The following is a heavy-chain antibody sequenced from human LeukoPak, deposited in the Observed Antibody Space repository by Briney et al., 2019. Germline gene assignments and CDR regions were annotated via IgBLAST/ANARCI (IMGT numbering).Heavy chain of an antibody. CDR2: IYPGDSDT. CDR3: ARSYDSYYYYMDV. J-gene: IGHJ6*03. Sequence: GESLKISCKGSGYRFTSYWIGWVRQMPGKGLEWMGIIYPGDSDTRYSPSFQGQVTISADKSISTAYLQWSSLKASDTAMYYCARSYDSYYYYMDVWGKGTTVTVSS. V-gene: IGHV5-51*01. D-gene: IGHD3-3*01. CDR1: GYRFTSYW.